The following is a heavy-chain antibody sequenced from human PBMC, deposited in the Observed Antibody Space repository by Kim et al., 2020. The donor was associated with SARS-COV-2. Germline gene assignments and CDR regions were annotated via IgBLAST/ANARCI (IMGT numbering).Heavy chain of an antibody. J-gene: IGHJ4*02. CDR2: FGTVSGDI. D-gene: IGHD5-12*01. CDR1: GFTFRDYA. V-gene: IGHV3-9*01. Sequence: GGSLRLSCAASGFTFRDYAMHWVRQAPGKGLEWVAGFGTVSGDIDYADSVKGRFTISRDNAKNSLYLQMNSLRPEDTAFYYCAKDIEDIVSTIGFWGRGT. CDR3: AKDIEDIVSTIGF.